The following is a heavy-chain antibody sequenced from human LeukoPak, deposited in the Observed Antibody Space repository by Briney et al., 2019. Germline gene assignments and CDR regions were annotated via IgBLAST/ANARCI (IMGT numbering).Heavy chain of an antibody. Sequence: PSETLSLTCTVSDGSIRSYYWSWIRQPPGKGLEWIAEITDTGSSNYNPSLKSRVTISVDTSKNQVSLKLISVTAADTAVYYCARKKRGYGYNWLDPWGQGTLVTVSS. CDR1: DGSIRSYY. CDR2: ITDTGSS. V-gene: IGHV4-34*01. CDR3: ARKKRGYGYNWLDP. J-gene: IGHJ5*02. D-gene: IGHD5-18*01.